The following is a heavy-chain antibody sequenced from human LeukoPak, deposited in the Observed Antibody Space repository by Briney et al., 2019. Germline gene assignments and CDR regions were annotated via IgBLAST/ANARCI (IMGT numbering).Heavy chain of an antibody. CDR3: AKDPYSSGFDYYDSSGYFDY. J-gene: IGHJ4*02. CDR1: GFTFSSYA. D-gene: IGHD3-22*01. V-gene: IGHV3-23*01. CDR2: ISGSGGST. Sequence: GGSLRLSCAASGFTFSSYAMSWVRQAPGKGLEWVSAISGSGGSTYYADSVKGRFTISRDNSKNTLYLQMNSLRAEDTAVYYCAKDPYSSGFDYYDSSGYFDYWGQGTLVTVSS.